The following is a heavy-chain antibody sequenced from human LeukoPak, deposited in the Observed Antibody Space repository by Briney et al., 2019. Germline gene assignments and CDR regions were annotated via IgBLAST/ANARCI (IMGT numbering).Heavy chain of an antibody. Sequence: SETLSLTCAVSGYSISSGYYWGWIRQPPGKGLEWIGSIYHSGSTYYHPSLKSRVTISVDTSKNQFSLKLSSVTAADTAVYYCARSNYGYPDYWGQGTLVTVSS. CDR1: GYSISSGYY. D-gene: IGHD5-18*01. CDR2: IYHSGST. CDR3: ARSNYGYPDY. J-gene: IGHJ4*02. V-gene: IGHV4-38-2*01.